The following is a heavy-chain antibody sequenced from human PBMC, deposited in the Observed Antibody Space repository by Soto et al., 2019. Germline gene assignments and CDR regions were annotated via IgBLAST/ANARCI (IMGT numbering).Heavy chain of an antibody. Sequence: SVKVSCKASGGTFSSYAISWVRQAPGQGLEWMGGIIPIFGTANYAQKFQGRVTITADESTSTAYMELSSPRSEDTAVYYCARELGSERYYYGMDVWGQGTTVTVSS. J-gene: IGHJ6*02. V-gene: IGHV1-69*13. CDR2: IIPIFGTA. CDR3: ARELGSERYYYGMDV. D-gene: IGHD7-27*01. CDR1: GGTFSSYA.